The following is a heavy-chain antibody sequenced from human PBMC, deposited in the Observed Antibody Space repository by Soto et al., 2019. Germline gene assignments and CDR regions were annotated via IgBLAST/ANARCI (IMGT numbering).Heavy chain of an antibody. CDR3: ASLGDYDKTPGGSY. CDR1: GGSISSSSYY. V-gene: IGHV4-39*01. J-gene: IGHJ4*02. CDR2: IYYSGST. Sequence: QLQLQESGPGLVKPSETLSLTCTVSGGSISSSSYYWGWIRQPPGKGLEWIGSIYYSGSTYYNPSLKRRVTISVDTAKNQFSLKLSSVAEAESSVYSWASLGDYDKTPGGSYWGQVTLVTVSA. D-gene: IGHD3-9*01.